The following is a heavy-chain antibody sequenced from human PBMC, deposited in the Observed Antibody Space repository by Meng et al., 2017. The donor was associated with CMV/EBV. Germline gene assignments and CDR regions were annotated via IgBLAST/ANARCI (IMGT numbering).Heavy chain of an antibody. CDR2: IYWDDDK. D-gene: IGHD6-19*01. J-gene: IGHJ4*02. CDR1: GFSLSTSGVG. V-gene: IGHV2-5*02. Sequence: HITLKGSVPTPVKPPQTLTLTCTFSGFSLSTSGVGVGWIRQPPGKALEWLALIYWDDDKRYSPSLKSRLTITKDTSKNQVVLTMTNMDPVDTATYYCAHRGQSSGWAILYFDYWGQGTLVTVSS. CDR3: AHRGQSSGWAILYFDY.